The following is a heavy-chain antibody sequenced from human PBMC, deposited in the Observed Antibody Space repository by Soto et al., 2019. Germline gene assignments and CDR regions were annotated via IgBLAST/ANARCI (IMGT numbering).Heavy chain of an antibody. CDR1: GGSFSGYY. V-gene: IGHV4-34*01. J-gene: IGHJ5*02. CDR3: ARGLGYCSGGSCYSPWFDP. D-gene: IGHD2-15*01. Sequence: PSETLSLTCAVYGGSFSGYYWSWIRQPPGKGLEWIGEINHSGSTNYNPSLKSRVTISVDTSKNQFSLKLSSVTAADTAVYYCARGLGYCSGGSCYSPWFDPWGQGTLVTV. CDR2: INHSGST.